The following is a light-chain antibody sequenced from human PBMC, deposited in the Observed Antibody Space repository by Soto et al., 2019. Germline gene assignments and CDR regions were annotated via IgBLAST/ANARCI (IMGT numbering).Light chain of an antibody. J-gene: IGKJ1*01. CDR3: HQYGSSFWT. V-gene: IGKV3-20*01. CDR2: GAS. CDR1: QSVSSNY. Sequence: EIVLTQSPGTLSLSPGERATLSYRGSQSVSSNYLAWYQQKPGQAPRLLIYGASRRPTAIPDRFSGSGSGTDFTLTISRLEPEDFAVYYCHQYGSSFWTFGQGTKVDI.